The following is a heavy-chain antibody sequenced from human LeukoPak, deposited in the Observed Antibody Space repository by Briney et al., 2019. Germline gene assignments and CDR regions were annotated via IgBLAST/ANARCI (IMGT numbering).Heavy chain of an antibody. J-gene: IGHJ4*02. Sequence: GGSLRLSCAASGFTFSSYATSWVRQAPGKGLEWVSAISGSGGSTYYADSVKGRFTISRDNSKNTLYLQMNSLRAEDTAVYYCAKEYCSSTSCYIVDYWGQGTLVTVSS. D-gene: IGHD2-2*02. CDR1: GFTFSSYA. V-gene: IGHV3-23*01. CDR3: AKEYCSSTSCYIVDY. CDR2: ISGSGGST.